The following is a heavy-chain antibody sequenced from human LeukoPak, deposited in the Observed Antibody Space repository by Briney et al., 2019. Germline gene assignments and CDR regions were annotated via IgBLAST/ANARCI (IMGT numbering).Heavy chain of an antibody. CDR2: INHSGST. D-gene: IGHD3-9*01. CDR3: ARHVRRKLRLTETLNIRYFDWLVPLDY. V-gene: IGHV4-34*01. CDR1: GGSFSGYY. Sequence: PSETLSLTCAVYGGSFSGYYWSWIRQPPGKGLEWIGEINHSGSTNYNPSLKSRVTISVDTSKNQFSLKLSSVTAADTAVYYCARHVRRKLRLTETLNIRYFDWLVPLDYWGQGTLVTVSS. J-gene: IGHJ4*02.